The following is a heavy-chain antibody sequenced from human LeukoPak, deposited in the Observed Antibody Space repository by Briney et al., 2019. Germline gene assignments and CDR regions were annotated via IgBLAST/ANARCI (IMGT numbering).Heavy chain of an antibody. J-gene: IGHJ2*01. CDR1: GGSISSYY. CDR2: IYYSGST. V-gene: IGHV4-59*01. Sequence: SETLFLTCTVSGGSISSYYWSWIRQPPGKGLEWIGYIYYSGSTNYNPSLKSRVTISVDTSKNQFSLKLSSVTAADTAVYYCARSGPEYDFWSGYENWYFDLWGRGTLVTVSS. D-gene: IGHD3-3*01. CDR3: ARSGPEYDFWSGYENWYFDL.